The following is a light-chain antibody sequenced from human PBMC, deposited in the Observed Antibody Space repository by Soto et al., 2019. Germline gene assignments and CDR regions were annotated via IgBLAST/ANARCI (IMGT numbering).Light chain of an antibody. CDR3: QTYDGSLSGLYV. CDR1: SSNIGAGSD. Sequence: VLTQPPSISGAPGQRVTISCTGSSSNIGAGSDVHWYHQLPGTAPKLLIYGNTNRPSGVPDRFSGSKSGTSASLAIAGLQTEDEGDYYCQTYDGSLSGLYVFGTGTKVTVL. CDR2: GNT. J-gene: IGLJ1*01. V-gene: IGLV1-40*01.